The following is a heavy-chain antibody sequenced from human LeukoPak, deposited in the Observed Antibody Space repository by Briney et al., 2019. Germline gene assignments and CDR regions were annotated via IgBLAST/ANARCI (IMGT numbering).Heavy chain of an antibody. Sequence: GASVKVSCKASGYTFTGYYMHWVRQAPGQGLEWMGCINPNSGGTNYAQKFQGRVTMTRDTSISTAYMELSRLRSDDTAVYYCTTYCSGDSCSFFDYWGQGTLVTVSS. V-gene: IGHV1-2*02. D-gene: IGHD2-15*01. CDR2: INPNSGGT. CDR3: TTYCSGDSCSFFDY. CDR1: GYTFTGYY. J-gene: IGHJ4*02.